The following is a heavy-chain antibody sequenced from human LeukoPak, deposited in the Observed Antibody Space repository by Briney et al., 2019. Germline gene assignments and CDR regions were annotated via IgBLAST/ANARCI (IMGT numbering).Heavy chain of an antibody. J-gene: IGHJ6*03. V-gene: IGHV6-1*01. CDR3: ARVHSGGTLDMDV. CDR2: TYYRSKWYN. Sequence: SQTLSLTCAISGDSVSSNNAAWNWIRQSPSRGLEWLGRTYYRSKWYNDYAVSLRSRIAISPDTSKNQFSLQLNSVTPEDTAVYYCARVHSGGTLDMDVWGKGTTVTISS. CDR1: GDSVSSNNAA. D-gene: IGHD6-25*01.